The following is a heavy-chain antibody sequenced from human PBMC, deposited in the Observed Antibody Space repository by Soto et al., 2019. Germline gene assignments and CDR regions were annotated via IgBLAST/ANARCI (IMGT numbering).Heavy chain of an antibody. CDR1: GYTFTRNG. Sequence: QVHLVQSGAEVKKPGASVNVSCKTSGYTFTRNGISWVRQAPGQGLEWMGWISPNSGNIKYAQKLQGRVIMTTDTATCTAYMELRSLRSNDTAVYYCVTGRDSNSWPSRDVGGPGTTVTVSS. V-gene: IGHV1-18*01. CDR2: ISPNSGNI. CDR3: VTGRDSNSWPSRDV. D-gene: IGHD3-22*01. J-gene: IGHJ6*02.